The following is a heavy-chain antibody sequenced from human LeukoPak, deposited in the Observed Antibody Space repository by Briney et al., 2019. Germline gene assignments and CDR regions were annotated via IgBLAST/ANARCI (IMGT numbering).Heavy chain of an antibody. CDR3: ARGNYFGSGTYYSPASY. CDR2: INGDGSTT. J-gene: IGHJ4*02. V-gene: IGHV3-74*01. D-gene: IGHD3-10*01. Sequence: GGSLRLSCAVSGITVSNYWMHWVRQAPGKGLVWVSRINGDGSTTAYADSVKGRFTISRDNAKNTLYLQMNSLRAEDTAVYYCARGNYFGSGTYYSPASYWGQGTRVTVSS. CDR1: GITVSNYW.